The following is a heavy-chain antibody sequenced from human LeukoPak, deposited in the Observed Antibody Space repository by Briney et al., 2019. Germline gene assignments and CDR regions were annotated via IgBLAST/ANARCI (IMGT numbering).Heavy chain of an antibody. CDR1: GYSFTSYW. CDR3: ARQTVLLWFGEWRTDAFDI. D-gene: IGHD3-10*01. Sequence: GESLKISCKGSGYSFTSYWIGWVRQMPGKGLEWMGIIYPGDSDTRYSPSFQGQVTISADKSISTAYLQWSSLKASDTAMYYCARQTVLLWFGEWRTDAFDIWGQGTMVTVSS. CDR2: IYPGDSDT. V-gene: IGHV5-51*01. J-gene: IGHJ3*02.